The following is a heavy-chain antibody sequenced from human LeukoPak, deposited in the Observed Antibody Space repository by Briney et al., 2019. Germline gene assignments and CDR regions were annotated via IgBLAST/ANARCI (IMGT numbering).Heavy chain of an antibody. J-gene: IGHJ4*02. V-gene: IGHV3-23*01. CDR2: ISGRAGST. CDR3: AKDSLMTAVTFADY. Sequence: GGSLRLSCAASGFTFSSYSMNWVRQAPGKGLEWVSAISGRAGSTYYADSVKGRFTISRDNSKNTLYLQMNSLRVEDTAVYYCAKDSLMTAVTFADYWGQGTLVTVSS. CDR1: GFTFSSYS. D-gene: IGHD4-17*01.